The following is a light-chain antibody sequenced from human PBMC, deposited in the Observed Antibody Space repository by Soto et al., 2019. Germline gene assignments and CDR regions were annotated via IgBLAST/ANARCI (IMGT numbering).Light chain of an antibody. CDR2: KVS. CDR3: MQGSHWRYT. V-gene: IGKV2-30*01. J-gene: IGKJ2*01. CDR1: DSLVYRDGNIY. Sequence: DIVMTQSPLSLPVTLGQPASISCRSSDSLVYRDGNIYLNWFQQRPGQSPRRLIHKVSYRDSGVPDRFSGSGSGTDFTLTISAVEAEDVGVYYCMQGSHWRYTFGQGTKLEIK.